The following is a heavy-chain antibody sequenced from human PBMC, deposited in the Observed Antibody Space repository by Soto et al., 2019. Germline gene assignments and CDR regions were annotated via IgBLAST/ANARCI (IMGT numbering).Heavy chain of an antibody. D-gene: IGHD3-22*01. Sequence: QVQLQQWGAGLLKPSETLSLTCAVYGGSFSGYYWSWIRQHPGNGLDWIGEINHGGSTNYNPSLKSRVTISIDTSKNQFSLKLSSVTASDTAGYYCASGGQKIIPKDWGQGTLVTVSS. J-gene: IGHJ4*02. CDR3: ASGGQKIIPKD. V-gene: IGHV4-34*02. CDR2: INHGGST. CDR1: GGSFSGYY.